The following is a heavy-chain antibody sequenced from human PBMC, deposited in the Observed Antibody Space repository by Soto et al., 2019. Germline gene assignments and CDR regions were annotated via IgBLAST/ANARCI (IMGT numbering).Heavy chain of an antibody. D-gene: IGHD3-10*01. Sequence: QVQLQESGPGLVKPSGTLSLTCAVSGGSISSSNWWSWVRQPPGKGLEWIGEIYHSGSTNYNPSLKSRVTISVDKSKNQFSLKLSSVTAADTAVYYCARDFGVLWFGGPNWFDPWGQGTLVTVSS. CDR2: IYHSGST. CDR3: ARDFGVLWFGGPNWFDP. J-gene: IGHJ5*02. V-gene: IGHV4-4*02. CDR1: GGSISSSNW.